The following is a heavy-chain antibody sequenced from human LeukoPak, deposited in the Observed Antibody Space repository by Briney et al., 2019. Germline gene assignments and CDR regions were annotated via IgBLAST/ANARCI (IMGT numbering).Heavy chain of an antibody. J-gene: IGHJ5*02. CDR2: ISSSSSTI. D-gene: IGHD6-6*01. CDR3: ARSRVAARHNWFDP. Sequence: PGGSLRLSCAASGFTFSSYSMNWVRQAPGKGLEWVSYISSSSSTIYYADSVKGRFTISRDNAKNSLYLQMNSLRAEDTAVYYCARSRVAARHNWFDPWGQGTLVTVSS. V-gene: IGHV3-48*01. CDR1: GFTFSSYS.